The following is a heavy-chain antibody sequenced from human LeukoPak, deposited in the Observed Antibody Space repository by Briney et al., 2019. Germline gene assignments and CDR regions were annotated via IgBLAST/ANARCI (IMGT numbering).Heavy chain of an antibody. CDR3: AKKRPGVTLASFDY. CDR2: ISHSGDST. J-gene: IGHJ4*02. Sequence: PGGSLRLSCAASGFIFSDYGMSWVRQAPGKGLEWVSLISHSGDSTNYADSVKGRFTISRDNSKNTLYLQMNSLTAEDTAVYYCAKKRPGVTLASFDYWGQGTLVTVSS. CDR1: GFIFSDYG. V-gene: IGHV3-23*01. D-gene: IGHD3-16*02.